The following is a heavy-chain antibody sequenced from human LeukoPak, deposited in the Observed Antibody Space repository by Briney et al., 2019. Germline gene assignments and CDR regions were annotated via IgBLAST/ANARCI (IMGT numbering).Heavy chain of an antibody. Sequence: KPSETLSLTCTVSGGSISSTSYYWGWIRQPPGKGLEWIASIYHSGSTYYNPSLESRVTISVDTSENQFSLKLSSVSATDTAVYYCARQGYYGSGTYYLVDYWGQGTLVTVSS. CDR1: GGSISSTSYY. CDR3: ARQGYYGSGTYYLVDY. CDR2: IYHSGST. D-gene: IGHD3-10*01. V-gene: IGHV4-39*01. J-gene: IGHJ4*02.